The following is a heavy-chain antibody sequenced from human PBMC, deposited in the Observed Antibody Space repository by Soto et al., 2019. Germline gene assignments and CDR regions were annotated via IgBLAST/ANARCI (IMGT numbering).Heavy chain of an antibody. CDR2: ISYDGSNK. V-gene: IGHV3-30*18. J-gene: IGHJ4*02. D-gene: IGHD3-22*01. CDR3: AKGGEQKGYYYDSSGYYVGD. Sequence: QVQLVESGGGVVQPGRSLRLSCAASGFTFSSYGMHWVRQAPGKGLEWVAVISYDGSNKYYADSVKGRFTISRDNSKNTLYLQMNSLRAEDTAVYYCAKGGEQKGYYYDSSGYYVGDWGQGTLVTVSS. CDR1: GFTFSSYG.